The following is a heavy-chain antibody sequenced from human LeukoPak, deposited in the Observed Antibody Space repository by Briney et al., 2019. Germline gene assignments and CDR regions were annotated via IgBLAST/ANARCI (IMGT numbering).Heavy chain of an antibody. D-gene: IGHD3-22*01. J-gene: IGHJ4*02. Sequence: ASVKVSCKASGYTFTSYGISWVRQAPGQGLEWMGWISAYNGNTNYAQKLQGRVTMTTDTSTSTAYMELRSLRSDDTAVYYCARDRGPWYDSSGYPVDYWGQGTLVTVSS. CDR2: ISAYNGNT. CDR1: GYTFTSYG. CDR3: ARDRGPWYDSSGYPVDY. V-gene: IGHV1-18*01.